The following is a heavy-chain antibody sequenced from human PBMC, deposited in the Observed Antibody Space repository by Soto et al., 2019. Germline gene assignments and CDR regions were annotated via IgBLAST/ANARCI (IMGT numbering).Heavy chain of an antibody. Sequence: PGGSLRLSCAASGFTFNNYGIHWVRQAPGKGLEWVSRINAVGSNTHYADSVRGRFTISRDNAKNTLFLQLNSLRVEDTAIYYFISALRRGVGIPSSYFDSWGQGTLVTVSS. D-gene: IGHD2-21*01. CDR3: ISALRRGVGIPSSYFDS. V-gene: IGHV3-74*01. CDR1: GFTFNNYG. J-gene: IGHJ4*02. CDR2: INAVGSNT.